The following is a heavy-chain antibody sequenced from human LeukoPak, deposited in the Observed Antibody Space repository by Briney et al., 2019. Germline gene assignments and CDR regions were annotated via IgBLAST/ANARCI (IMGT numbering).Heavy chain of an antibody. CDR1: GFTFSSFW. D-gene: IGHD6-13*01. CDR3: ARSKGDSS. Sequence: GGSLRLSCAASGFTFSSFWMSSVRQAPGKGLEWVANIKQDGSDKYYVDSVKGRFTVSRDNAKNSLYLQMNSLRAEDTAVYYCARSKGDSSWGQGTLVTVSS. CDR2: IKQDGSDK. V-gene: IGHV3-7*01. J-gene: IGHJ4*02.